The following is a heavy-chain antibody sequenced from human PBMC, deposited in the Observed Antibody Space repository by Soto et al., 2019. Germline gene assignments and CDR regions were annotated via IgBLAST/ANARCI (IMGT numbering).Heavy chain of an antibody. CDR2: ISYDGSNK. CDR3: ARGSMRYCSGGSCPTPYYYYGMDV. J-gene: IGHJ6*02. V-gene: IGHV3-30-3*01. D-gene: IGHD2-15*01. Sequence: PGGSLRLSCAASGFTFSSYAMHWVRQAPGKGLEWVAVISYDGSNKYYADSVKGRFTISRDNSKNTLYLQMNSLRAEDTAVYYCARGSMRYCSGGSCPTPYYYYGMDVWGQGTTVTVSS. CDR1: GFTFSSYA.